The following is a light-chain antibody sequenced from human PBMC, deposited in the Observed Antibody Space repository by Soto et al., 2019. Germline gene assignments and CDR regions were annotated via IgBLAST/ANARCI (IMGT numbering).Light chain of an antibody. V-gene: IGLV2-14*01. J-gene: IGLJ2*01. CDR2: DVT. Sequence: QSALTQPASVSGSPGQSITISCTGTSSDVGAYDFVSWYQHYPGKAPKLVTFDVTHRLPGISDRFSGSKSANTASLTISGLQAEDEAFYYCSSYTTRSTLVFGGGTKVTVL. CDR3: SSYTTRSTLV. CDR1: SSDVGAYDF.